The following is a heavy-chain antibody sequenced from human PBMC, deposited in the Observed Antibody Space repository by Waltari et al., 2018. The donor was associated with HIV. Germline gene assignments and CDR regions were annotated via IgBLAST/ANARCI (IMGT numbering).Heavy chain of an antibody. CDR3: ARQSQYYDFWSGYNKGNWFDP. Sequence: QLQLQESGPGLVKPSETLSLTCTVSGGPIRSSSYYWGWIRQPPGTGLEWIGSIYYSGSTYYNPSLKSRVTISVDTSKNQFSLKLSSVTAADTAVYYCARQSQYYDFWSGYNKGNWFDPWGQGTLVTVSS. CDR2: IYYSGST. D-gene: IGHD3-3*01. J-gene: IGHJ5*02. V-gene: IGHV4-39*01. CDR1: GGPIRSSSYY.